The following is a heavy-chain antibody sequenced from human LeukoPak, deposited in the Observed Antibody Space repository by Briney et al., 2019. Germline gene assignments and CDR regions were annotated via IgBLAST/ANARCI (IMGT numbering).Heavy chain of an antibody. D-gene: IGHD6-19*01. CDR2: IYYSGST. J-gene: IGHJ4*02. CDR1: GGSISSSDYY. V-gene: IGHV4-39*01. CDR3: ARHASGWYTD. Sequence: SETLFLTCAVSGGSISSSDYYRGWIRQPPGKGLEWIGSIYYSGSTYYNPFLKSRLTTSGDTSKNQFSLKLSSVTTADTAVYYCARHASGWYTDWGQGTLVTVSS.